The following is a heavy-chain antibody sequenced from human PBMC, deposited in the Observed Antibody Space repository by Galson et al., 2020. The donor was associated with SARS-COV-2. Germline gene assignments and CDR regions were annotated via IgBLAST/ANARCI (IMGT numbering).Heavy chain of an antibody. D-gene: IGHD1-1*01. CDR1: GFTFSGYA. CDR3: AKDAPTGNFDVFDY. V-gene: IGHV3-23*01. Sequence: GGSLRLSCAASGFTFSGYAMSWVRQAPGKGLEWVSAIGGGGDDRYYAGSGKGRFTISRDNSRNTLFLQINSLRAEDTALYYCAKDAPTGNFDVFDYWGQGTLVTVSS. J-gene: IGHJ4*02. CDR2: IGGGGDDR.